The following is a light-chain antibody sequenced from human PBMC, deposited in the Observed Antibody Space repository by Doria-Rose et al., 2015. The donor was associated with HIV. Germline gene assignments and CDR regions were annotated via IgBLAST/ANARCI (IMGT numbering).Light chain of an antibody. J-gene: IGKJ1*01. Sequence: EIVLTQSPGTLSLSPGERATLSCRASQRFSSTYLAWYQQKPGQAPSLLIYDGSNRATGIPDRFSASGSWTDFTLAINRLEPEDFALYYCHQYGTSWTFGQGTKVEI. CDR2: DGS. CDR3: HQYGTSWT. CDR1: QRFSSTY. V-gene: IGKV3-20*01.